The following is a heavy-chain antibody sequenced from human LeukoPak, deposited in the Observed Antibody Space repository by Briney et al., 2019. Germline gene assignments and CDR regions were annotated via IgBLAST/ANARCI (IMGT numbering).Heavy chain of an antibody. CDR2: ISYDGSNK. J-gene: IGHJ4*02. CDR1: GFTFSSYG. D-gene: IGHD5-18*01. V-gene: IGHV3-30*18. Sequence: PGGSLRLSCAASGFTFSSYGMHWVRQAPGKGLEWVAVISYDGSNKYYADSVKGRFTISRDNSKNTLYLQMNSPRAEDTAVYYCAKDVRAMVDYFDYWGQGTLVTVSS. CDR3: AKDVRAMVDYFDY.